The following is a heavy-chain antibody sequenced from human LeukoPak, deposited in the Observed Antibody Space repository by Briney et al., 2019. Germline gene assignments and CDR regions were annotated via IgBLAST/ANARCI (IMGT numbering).Heavy chain of an antibody. CDR1: GGSVTTGSYY. V-gene: IGHV4-61*10. CDR2: VYFSAYT. D-gene: IGHD2-2*01. CDR3: ARGQCTSTSCDPGHFDL. Sequence: SETLSLTCTVSGGSVTTGSYYWSWIRQPAGKGLEWIGRVYFSAYTNYNTSLRSRVAISTDTSRNQFSLKLTSVTAADTAIYYCARGQCTSTSCDPGHFDLWGQETQVTVSS. J-gene: IGHJ4*02.